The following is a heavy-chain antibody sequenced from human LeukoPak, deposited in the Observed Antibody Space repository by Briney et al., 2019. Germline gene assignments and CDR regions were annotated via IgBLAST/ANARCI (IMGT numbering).Heavy chain of an antibody. CDR1: GGSISSYY. D-gene: IGHD3-9*01. V-gene: IGHV4-59*01. CDR2: IYYSGST. Sequence: PSETLSLTCTVSGGSISSYYWSWIRQPPGKGLEWIGYIYYSGSTNYNPSLKSRVTISVDTSKNQFSLKLSSVTAADTAVYYCARVRYLGRGDWFDPWGQGTLVTVSS. CDR3: ARVRYLGRGDWFDP. J-gene: IGHJ5*02.